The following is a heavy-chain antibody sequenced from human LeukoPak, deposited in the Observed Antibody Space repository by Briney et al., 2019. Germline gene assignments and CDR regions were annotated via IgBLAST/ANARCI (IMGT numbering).Heavy chain of an antibody. J-gene: IGHJ3*02. Sequence: ASVKVSCKASGGTFSSYTISWVRQAPGQGLEWMGRIIPIPGIANYAQKFQGRVTMTTDTSTSTAYMELRSLRSDDTAVYYCARGLSGSYSPDAFDIWGQGTMVTVSS. D-gene: IGHD1-26*01. CDR3: ARGLSGSYSPDAFDI. CDR2: IIPIPGIA. CDR1: GGTFSSYT. V-gene: IGHV1-69*02.